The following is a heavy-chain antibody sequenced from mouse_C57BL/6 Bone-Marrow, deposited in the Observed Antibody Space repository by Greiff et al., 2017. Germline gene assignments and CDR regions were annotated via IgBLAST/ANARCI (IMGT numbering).Heavy chain of an antibody. CDR2: ISSGGSYT. J-gene: IGHJ2*01. V-gene: IGHV5-6*01. Sequence: EVQLVESGGDLVKPGGSLKLSCAASGFTFSSYGMSWVRQTPDKRLEWVATISSGGSYTYYPDSVKGRFTISRDNAKNTLYLQMSSLKSEDTAMYYCARRWGYDYWCQGTTLTVSS. CDR3: ARRWGYDY. CDR1: GFTFSSYG. D-gene: IGHD2-2*01.